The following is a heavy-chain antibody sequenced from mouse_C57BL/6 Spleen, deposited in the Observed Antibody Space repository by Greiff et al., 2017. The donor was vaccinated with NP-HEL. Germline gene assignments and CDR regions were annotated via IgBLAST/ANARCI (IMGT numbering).Heavy chain of an antibody. D-gene: IGHD2-1*01. CDR3: VRDYYGNYVGYFDV. CDR1: GFSFNTYA. V-gene: IGHV10-1*01. Sequence: EADGGLVQPKGSLKLSCAASGFSFNTYAMNWVRQAPGKGLEWVARIRSKSNNYATYYADSVKDRFTISRDDSESMLYLQMNNLKTEDTAMYYCVRDYYGNYVGYFDVWGTGTTVTVSS. J-gene: IGHJ1*03. CDR2: IRSKSNNYAT.